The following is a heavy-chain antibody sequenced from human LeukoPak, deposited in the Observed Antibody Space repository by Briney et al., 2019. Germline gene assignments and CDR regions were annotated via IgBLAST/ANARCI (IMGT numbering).Heavy chain of an antibody. V-gene: IGHV3-53*01. CDR1: GFTVSSNY. CDR3: ARRVAPYDSSGYFDY. Sequence: PGGSLRLSCAASGFTVSSNYMSWVRQAPGKGLEWVSVIYSGGSTYYADSVKGRFTISRDNSKNTLYLQMNSLRAEDTAVYYCARRVAPYDSSGYFDYWGQGTLVTVSS. J-gene: IGHJ4*02. D-gene: IGHD3-22*01. CDR2: IYSGGST.